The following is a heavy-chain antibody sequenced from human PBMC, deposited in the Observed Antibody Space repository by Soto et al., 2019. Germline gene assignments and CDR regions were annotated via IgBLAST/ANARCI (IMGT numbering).Heavy chain of an antibody. V-gene: IGHV3-30*18. CDR2: ISYDGSNK. Sequence: QVQLVESGGGVVQPGRSLRLSCAASGFTFSSYGMHWVRQAPGKGLEWVAVISYDGSNKYYADSVKGRFTISRDNSKNTLYLQMNRLRAEDTAVYYCAKGHDVDYWGQGTLVTVSS. CDR1: GFTFSSYG. CDR3: AKGHDVDY. J-gene: IGHJ4*02.